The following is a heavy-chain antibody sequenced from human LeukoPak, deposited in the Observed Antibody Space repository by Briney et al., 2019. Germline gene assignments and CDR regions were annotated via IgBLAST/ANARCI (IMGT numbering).Heavy chain of an antibody. D-gene: IGHD2-21*01. CDR1: GFTFSSYS. J-gene: IGHJ2*01. Sequence: GGSLRLSCAASGFTFSSYSMNWVRQAPGKGLEWVSSISSSSYIYYADSVKGRFTISRDNAKNSLYLQMNSLRAEDTAVYYCARGVNWWYFDLWGRGTLVTVSS. CDR2: ISSSSYI. V-gene: IGHV3-21*01. CDR3: ARGVNWWYFDL.